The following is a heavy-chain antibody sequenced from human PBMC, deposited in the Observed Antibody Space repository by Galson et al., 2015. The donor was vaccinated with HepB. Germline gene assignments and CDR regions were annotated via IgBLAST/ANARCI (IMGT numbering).Heavy chain of an antibody. D-gene: IGHD2-2*01. CDR1: GYSFTSYW. Sequence: QSGAEVKKPGESLKISCKGSGYSFTSYWIGWVRQMPGKGLEWMGIIYPGDSDTRYSPSFQGQVTISADKSISTAYLQWSSLKASDTAMYYCARQLYCSSTSCYGTPMDVWGKGTTVTVSS. CDR3: ARQLYCSSTSCYGTPMDV. V-gene: IGHV5-51*01. CDR2: IYPGDSDT. J-gene: IGHJ6*03.